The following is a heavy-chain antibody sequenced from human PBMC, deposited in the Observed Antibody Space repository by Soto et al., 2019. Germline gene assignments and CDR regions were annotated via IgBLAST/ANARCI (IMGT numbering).Heavy chain of an antibody. CDR3: ARLGYCTGTSCYTFDS. V-gene: IGHV5-10-1*01. CDR1: GYSFTSYW. J-gene: IGHJ4*02. Sequence: PGESLKISCQGSGYSFTSYWIGWVRQRPGKGLEWMGRINPSDSYTTYSTSFQGHVTISTDKSFSTAYLQWSGLKASDTAMYYCARLGYCTGTSCYTFDSWGQGTLVTV. D-gene: IGHD2-2*02. CDR2: INPSDSYT.